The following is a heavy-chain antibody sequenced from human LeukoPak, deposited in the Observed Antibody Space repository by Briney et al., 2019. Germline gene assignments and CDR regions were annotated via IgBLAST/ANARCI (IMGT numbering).Heavy chain of an antibody. V-gene: IGHV3-23*01. CDR3: AKDWDDSSGYYLSDY. CDR2: ISGSGGST. J-gene: IGHJ4*02. D-gene: IGHD3-22*01. Sequence: GGSLRLSCAASGFTFSDYYMSWVRQAPGKGLEWVSAISGSGGSTYYADSVKGRFTISRDNSKNTLYLQMNSLRAEDTAVYYCAKDWDDSSGYYLSDYWGQGTLVTVSS. CDR1: GFTFSDYY.